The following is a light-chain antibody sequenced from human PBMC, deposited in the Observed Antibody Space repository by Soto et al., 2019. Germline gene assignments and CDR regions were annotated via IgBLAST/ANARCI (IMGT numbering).Light chain of an antibody. CDR3: QQIYTVPLT. CDR1: QSISSW. CDR2: GGS. J-gene: IGKJ4*01. V-gene: IGKV1-39*01. Sequence: DIQMTQSPSTLSASVGDRVTITCRASQSISSWLAWYQQKPGKAPNLLIHGGSILQSGVPPRFSGGGGWTYFTLTISSLQPEAFASYYCQQIYTVPLTFGGDTKV.